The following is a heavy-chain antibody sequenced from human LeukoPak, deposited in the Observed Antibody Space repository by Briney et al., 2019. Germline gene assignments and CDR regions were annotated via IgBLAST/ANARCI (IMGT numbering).Heavy chain of an antibody. Sequence: ASVKVSCKASGGTFNNYAINWVRQAPGQGLEWMGGIIPIFGTANYAQKFQGRVTITADESTSTAYMELSSLRSEDTAVYYCASGYCSSTSCYYNTFDYWGQGTLVTVSS. D-gene: IGHD2-2*01. V-gene: IGHV1-69*13. CDR2: IIPIFGTA. J-gene: IGHJ4*02. CDR1: GGTFNNYA. CDR3: ASGYCSSTSCYYNTFDY.